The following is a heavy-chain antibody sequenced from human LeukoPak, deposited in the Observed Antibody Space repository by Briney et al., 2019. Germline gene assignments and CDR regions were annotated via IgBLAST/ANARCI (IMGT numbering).Heavy chain of an antibody. J-gene: IGHJ3*02. V-gene: IGHV3-7*04. CDR3: ARPHSSGYLTAFHI. Sequence: PGGSLRLSCAASGFTFSSYWMSWVRQAPGKGLEWVANIKQDGSEIYYVDSVKGRFTISRDNAKTSLFLQMNSLRVEDTAVYYCARPHSSGYLTAFHIWGHGTTVTVSS. D-gene: IGHD3-9*01. CDR2: IKQDGSEI. CDR1: GFTFSSYW.